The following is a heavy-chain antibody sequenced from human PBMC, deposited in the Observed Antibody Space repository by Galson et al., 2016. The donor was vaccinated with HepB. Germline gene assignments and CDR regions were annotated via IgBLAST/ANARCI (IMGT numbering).Heavy chain of an antibody. D-gene: IGHD2-2*01. V-gene: IGHV3-15*01. CDR3: TTDAYCSIARCYGPNYYYGMAV. CDR2: IKSKAGGGTT. Sequence: SLRLSCAASGFTFSNAWMTWVRQAPGKGLEWVGRIKSKAGGGTTDYAAPVKGRFTISRDDSKNTLYLQMNSLKTEDTAEYYCTTDAYCSIARCYGPNYYYGMAVWGQGTTVTVSS. CDR1: GFTFSNAW. J-gene: IGHJ6*02.